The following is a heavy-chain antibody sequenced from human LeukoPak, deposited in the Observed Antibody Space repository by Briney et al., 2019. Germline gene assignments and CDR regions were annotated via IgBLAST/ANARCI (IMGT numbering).Heavy chain of an antibody. Sequence: PGGSLRLSCAASGFTFSSCAMTWVRQAPGKGLEWVSSLSGSGASTFYADSVKGRFTISRDNFQSTLYLQMNSLRADDTALYYCAKAGSGWSNSDYWGQGALVTVSS. CDR3: AKAGSGWSNSDY. CDR2: LSGSGAST. J-gene: IGHJ4*02. CDR1: GFTFSSCA. D-gene: IGHD6-19*01. V-gene: IGHV3-23*01.